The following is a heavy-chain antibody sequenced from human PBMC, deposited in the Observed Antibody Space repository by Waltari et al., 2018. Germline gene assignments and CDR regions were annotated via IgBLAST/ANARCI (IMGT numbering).Heavy chain of an antibody. CDR2: ICRRGST. V-gene: IGHV4-38-2*01. CDR3: ARPLYSYYYYMDV. J-gene: IGHJ6*03. Sequence: QVQLQESGPGLVKPSETLSLTCAVLGYSISSGYYWVWIRPTPGKGQEWIGSICRRGSTYYNPAPNSRVTISADTSKNQFSLKLSSVTAADTAVYYCARPLYSYYYYMDVWGKGTTVTVSS. D-gene: IGHD2-8*01. CDR1: GYSISSGYY.